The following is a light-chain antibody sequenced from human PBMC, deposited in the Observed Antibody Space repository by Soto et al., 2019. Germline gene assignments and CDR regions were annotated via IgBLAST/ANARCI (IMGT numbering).Light chain of an antibody. CDR2: AAS. CDR1: HDISTA. V-gene: IGKV1-5*01. J-gene: IGKJ1*01. CDR3: QHYNSYSEA. Sequence: DIQMTQSPSTLSGSVGDRVTITCRASHDISTALAWYQQKPGKAPELLIYAASTLQSGVPSRFSGSGSGTEFTLTISSLQPDDFATYYCQHYNSYSEAFGQGTKVDIK.